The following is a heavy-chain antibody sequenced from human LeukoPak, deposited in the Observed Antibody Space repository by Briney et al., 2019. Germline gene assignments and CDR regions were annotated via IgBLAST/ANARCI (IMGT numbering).Heavy chain of an antibody. CDR3: TTAVACTNGVCDY. Sequence: GGSLRLSCAASGFTFSNAWMSWVRQAPGKGLEWVGRIKSETDGGTTDYAAPVKGRFTISRDDSKNTLYLQMNSLKTEDTAVYYCTTAVACTNGVCDYWGQGALVTVSS. V-gene: IGHV3-15*01. J-gene: IGHJ4*02. D-gene: IGHD2-8*01. CDR1: GFTFSNAW. CDR2: IKSETDGGTT.